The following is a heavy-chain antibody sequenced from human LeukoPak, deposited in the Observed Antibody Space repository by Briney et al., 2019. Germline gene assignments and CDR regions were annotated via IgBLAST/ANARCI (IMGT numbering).Heavy chain of an antibody. CDR1: GFSFGLYA. V-gene: IGHV3-21*05. CDR2: INSGGDDI. J-gene: IGHJ4*02. Sequence: TGGSLRLSCAASGFSFGLYAMNWVRQAPWKGLEWISYINSGGDDIHYAASVRGRFTISRDDAGNTLFLQLSSLRAEDTAVYYCARDTIQPGLIDDWGQGTLVTVSS. CDR3: ARDTIQPGLIDD. D-gene: IGHD2-2*01.